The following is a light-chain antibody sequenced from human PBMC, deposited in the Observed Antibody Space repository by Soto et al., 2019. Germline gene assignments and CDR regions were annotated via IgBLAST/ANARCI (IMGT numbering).Light chain of an antibody. CDR1: SSDVGGYNY. Sequence: QSALTQPRSVSGAPGQSVTISCTGTSSDVGGYNYVSWYQHHPGKAPKLMIYDVSKRPSGVPDRCSGSKSGNTASLTISWLQAEDEADYYCCSYAGSYTCEFGGGTKLTVL. J-gene: IGLJ3*02. V-gene: IGLV2-11*01. CDR3: CSYAGSYTCE. CDR2: DVS.